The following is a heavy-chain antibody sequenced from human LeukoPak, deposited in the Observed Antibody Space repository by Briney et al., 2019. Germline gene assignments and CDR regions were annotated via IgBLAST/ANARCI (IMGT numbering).Heavy chain of an antibody. D-gene: IGHD5-12*01. Sequence: ASVKVSCKASGYTFTGYYMHWVRQAPGQGLEWMGWTNPNSGGTNYAQKLQGRVTMTTDTSTSTAYMELRSLRSDDTAVYYCARGRGYSGYDYFDYWGQGTLVTVSS. CDR2: TNPNSGGT. CDR3: ARGRGYSGYDYFDY. CDR1: GYTFTGYY. V-gene: IGHV1-2*02. J-gene: IGHJ4*02.